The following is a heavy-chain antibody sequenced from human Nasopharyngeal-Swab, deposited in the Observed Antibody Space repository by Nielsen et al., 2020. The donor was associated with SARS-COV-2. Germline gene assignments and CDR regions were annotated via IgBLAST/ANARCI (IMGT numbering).Heavy chain of an antibody. CDR3: ARNINDYGDYHGVLDI. J-gene: IGHJ3*02. Sequence: SGPTLVKPTQTLTLTCTFSGFSLSTSAMCVSWIRQPPGKALEWLARIDWDDDKCYSTSLKTRLTISKDTSKNQVVLTMTNMDPVDTATYYCARNINDYGDYHGVLDIWGQGTMVTVSS. V-gene: IGHV2-70*11. CDR2: IDWDDDK. D-gene: IGHD4-17*01. CDR1: GFSLSTSAMC.